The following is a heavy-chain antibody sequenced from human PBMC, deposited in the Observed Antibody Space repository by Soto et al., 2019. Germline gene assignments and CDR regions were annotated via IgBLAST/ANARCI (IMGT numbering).Heavy chain of an antibody. D-gene: IGHD4-17*01. CDR3: ARELNYGSPQAYYYYYYMDV. V-gene: IGHV1-3*01. CDR1: GYTFTSYA. Sequence: ASVKVSCKASGYTFTSYAMHWVRQAPGQRLEWMGWINAGNGNTKYSQKFQGRVTITRDTSASTAYMELSSLRSEDTGVYYCARELNYGSPQAYYYYYYMDVWGKGTTVTVSS. J-gene: IGHJ6*03. CDR2: INAGNGNT.